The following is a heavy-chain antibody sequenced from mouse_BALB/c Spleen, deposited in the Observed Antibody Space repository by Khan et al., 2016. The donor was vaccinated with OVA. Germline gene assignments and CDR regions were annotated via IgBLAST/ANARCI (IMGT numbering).Heavy chain of an antibody. CDR3: ARLEDI. D-gene: IGHD1-3*01. CDR1: GFPLTSFG. Sequence: QVQLKEPGLGLVAPSQSLSITCTVLGFPLTSFGVHWVRQLPGKGLEWLGVIWVGGSTIYISAPMSRLRISKDNSKSQVFLKMNSLQTDDTAMYYCARLEDIWGQGTTLTVSS. J-gene: IGHJ2*01. CDR2: IWVGGST. V-gene: IGHV2-9*02.